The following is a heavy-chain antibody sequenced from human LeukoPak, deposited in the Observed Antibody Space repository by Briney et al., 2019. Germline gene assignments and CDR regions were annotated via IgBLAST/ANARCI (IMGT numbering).Heavy chain of an antibody. V-gene: IGHV3-64D*06. Sequence: GRSLILSCSASGFTFSRYTMHWVRQAPGKGLEYVSGISSNGGSTYYADSVKGRFTISRDNSKNTLYLQMSSLRAEDTAVYYCVKSGSYYNEPYYFDYWGQGTLVTVSS. CDR3: VKSGSYYNEPYYFDY. J-gene: IGHJ4*02. CDR2: ISSNGGST. CDR1: GFTFSRYT. D-gene: IGHD3-10*01.